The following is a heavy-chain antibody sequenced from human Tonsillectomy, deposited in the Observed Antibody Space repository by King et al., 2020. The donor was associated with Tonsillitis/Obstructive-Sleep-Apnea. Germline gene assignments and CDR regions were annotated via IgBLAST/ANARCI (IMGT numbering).Heavy chain of an antibody. CDR1: GFTFSSYA. CDR3: ARAPSPRGRYFDY. D-gene: IGHD3-10*01. J-gene: IGHJ4*02. CDR2: ISYDGRNK. Sequence: VQLVESGGGVVQPGRSLRLSCAASGFTFSSYAMHWVRQAPGKGLEWGAVISYDGRNKYYADSVKGRFTISRDNSKNTLYLQMNSLRAEDTAVYYCARAPSPRGRYFDYWGQGTLVTVSS. V-gene: IGHV3-30*01.